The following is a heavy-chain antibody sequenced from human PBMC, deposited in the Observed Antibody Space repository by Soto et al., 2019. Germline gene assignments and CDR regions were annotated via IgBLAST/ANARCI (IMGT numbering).Heavy chain of an antibody. CDR3: ARGGTPIDY. V-gene: IGHV1-18*01. D-gene: IGHD3-16*01. CDR2: ISAYNGNP. Sequence: QVQLVQSGAEVKKPGASVKVSCKASGYTFTNFGISWVRQAPGQGLEWMGWISAYNGNPNYAQNVQGRVTMTTDTATSTAYRELRSVRSDDTAVYYWARGGTPIDYWGEGTLVTFSS. CDR1: GYTFTNFG. J-gene: IGHJ4*02.